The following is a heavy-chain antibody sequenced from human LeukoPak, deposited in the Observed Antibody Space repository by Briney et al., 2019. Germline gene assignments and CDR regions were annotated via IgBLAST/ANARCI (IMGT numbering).Heavy chain of an antibody. CDR3: ARDGDIAVATAPYYFDY. CDR1: GFTFSYYE. J-gene: IGHJ4*02. Sequence: PGGSLRLSCAASGFTFSYYEMIWVRRAPGKGLEWVSYFTGGSTTKNYADSVKGRFTISRDNAKNSMYLQMNSLRAEDTAIYYCARDGDIAVATAPYYFDYWGQGILVTVSS. V-gene: IGHV3-48*03. D-gene: IGHD6-19*01. CDR2: FTGGSTTK.